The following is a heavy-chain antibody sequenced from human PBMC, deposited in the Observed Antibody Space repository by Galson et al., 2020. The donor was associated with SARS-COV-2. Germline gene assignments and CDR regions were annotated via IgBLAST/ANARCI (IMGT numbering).Heavy chain of an antibody. V-gene: IGHV3-30-3*01. Sequence: GGSLRLSCAASGFTFSSYAMHWVRQAPGKGLEWVAVISYDGSNKYYADSVKGRFTISRDNSKNTLYLQMNSLRAEDTAVYYYARERGYCSSTSCLYYYYGMDVWGQGTTVTVSS. CDR1: GFTFSSYA. CDR2: ISYDGSNK. CDR3: ARERGYCSSTSCLYYYYGMDV. J-gene: IGHJ6*02. D-gene: IGHD2-2*01.